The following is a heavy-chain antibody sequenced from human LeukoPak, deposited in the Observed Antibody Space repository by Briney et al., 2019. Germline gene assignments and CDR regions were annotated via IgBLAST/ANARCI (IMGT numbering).Heavy chain of an antibody. CDR2: INHSGST. CDR1: GGSFSGYY. CDR3: ARGGYDYVWGSHRFNWFDP. D-gene: IGHD3-16*02. Sequence: PSETLSLTCAVYGGSFSGYYWSWICQPPGKGREWIWEINHSGSTNYNPSLKSRVTISVDTSKNQFSLKLSSVTAADTAVYYCARGGYDYVWGSHRFNWFDPWGQGTLVTVSS. J-gene: IGHJ5*02. V-gene: IGHV4-34*01.